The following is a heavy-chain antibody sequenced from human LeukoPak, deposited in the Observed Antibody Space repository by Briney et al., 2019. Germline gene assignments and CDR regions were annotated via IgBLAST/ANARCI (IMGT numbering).Heavy chain of an antibody. V-gene: IGHV3-30*04. Sequence: PGTSLTLSCAASGFTFNIYAMHWLRHAPGKGLEWVALLAYDGTNQYYADSVKGRFTISRDNSKNTLYLQMNSLRAEDTAVYYCARDRDYYDSSGYFYWGQGTLVTVSS. D-gene: IGHD3-22*01. CDR2: LAYDGTNQ. J-gene: IGHJ4*02. CDR3: ARDRDYYDSSGYFY. CDR1: GFTFNIYA.